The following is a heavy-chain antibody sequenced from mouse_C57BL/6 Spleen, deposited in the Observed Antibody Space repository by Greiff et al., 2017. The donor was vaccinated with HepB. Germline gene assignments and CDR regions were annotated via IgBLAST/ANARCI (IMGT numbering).Heavy chain of an antibody. CDR2: IYPGDGDT. CDR1: GYAFSSSW. CDR3: ARGPVYAMDY. V-gene: IGHV1-82*01. J-gene: IGHJ4*01. Sequence: QVQLQQSGPELVKPGASVKISCKASGYAFSSSWMNWVKQRPGKGLEWIGRIYPGDGDTNYNGKFKGKATLTADKSSSTAYMQLSSLTSEDSAVYVCARGPVYAMDYWGQGTSVTVSS.